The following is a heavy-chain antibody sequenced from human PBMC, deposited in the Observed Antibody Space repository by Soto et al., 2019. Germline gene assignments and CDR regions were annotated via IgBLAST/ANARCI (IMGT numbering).Heavy chain of an antibody. CDR2: ISAYNGNT. V-gene: IGHV1-18*01. D-gene: IGHD3-22*01. Sequence: QVPLVQSGAEVKKPGASVKVSCKASGYTFTSYGISWVRQAPGQGLEWMGWISAYNGNTNYAQKLQGRVTMTTDTSTSTAYMELRSLRSDDTAVYYCARAEGDYYDSSGYLYYFDYWGQGTLVTVSS. CDR1: GYTFTSYG. J-gene: IGHJ4*02. CDR3: ARAEGDYYDSSGYLYYFDY.